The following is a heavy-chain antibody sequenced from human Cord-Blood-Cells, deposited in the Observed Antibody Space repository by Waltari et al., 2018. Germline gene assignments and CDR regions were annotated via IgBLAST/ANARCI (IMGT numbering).Heavy chain of an antibody. V-gene: IGHV4-34*01. CDR1: GGSFSGYY. CDR2: INHSGST. J-gene: IGHJ4*02. D-gene: IGHD6-19*01. Sequence: QVQLQQWGAGLLKPSETLSLTCAVYGGSFSGYYRSWIRQPPGKGLEWIGEINHSGSTNYNPSLKSRVTISVDTSKNQFSLKLSSVTAADTAVYYCARGRRIAVAGNFDYWGQGTLVTVSS. CDR3: ARGRRIAVAGNFDY.